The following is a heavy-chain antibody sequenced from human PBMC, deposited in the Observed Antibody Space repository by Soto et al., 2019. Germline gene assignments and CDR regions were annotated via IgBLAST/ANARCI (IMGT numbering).Heavy chain of an antibody. V-gene: IGHV6-1*01. CDR1: GAGVSSNSTA. D-gene: IGHD3-16*01. Sequence: PSQTLSLTCASSGAGVSSNSTAWNWIRQSPSRGLQWLGRKYSRSMWFINYALSLKSPITISAAKSRNQSSLQLNSVTPEDTAVYYCARGDQGFDYWCERTLVIVSS. CDR3: ARGDQGFDY. J-gene: IGHJ4*02. CDR2: KYSRSMWFI.